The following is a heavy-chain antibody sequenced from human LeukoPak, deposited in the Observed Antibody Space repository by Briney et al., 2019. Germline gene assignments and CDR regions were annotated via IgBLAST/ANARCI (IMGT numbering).Heavy chain of an antibody. CDR2: IYSGGST. CDR1: GFTVFSNH. V-gene: IGHV3-53*01. Sequence: GSLRLSCAASGFTVFSNHMSWVRQAPGKGLEWVSVIYSGGSTYYADSVKGRFTISRANSKNTLYLQMNSLRAEDTAVYYCARRSGSSWSDAIDIWGQGTMVTVSS. D-gene: IGHD6-13*01. CDR3: ARRSGSSWSDAIDI. J-gene: IGHJ3*02.